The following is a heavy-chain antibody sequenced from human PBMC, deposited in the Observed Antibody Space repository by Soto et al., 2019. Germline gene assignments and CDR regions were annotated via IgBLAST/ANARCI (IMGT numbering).Heavy chain of an antibody. CDR1: GGSISSGNYY. CDR3: AREGVAPYYYYGMDV. D-gene: IGHD5-12*01. V-gene: IGHV4-30-4*01. J-gene: IGHJ6*02. CDR2: ISYSGST. Sequence: SETLSLTCTVSGGSISSGNYYWSWIRQPPGKGLEWIGFISYSGSTYYSTSLKSRVTISVDTSKSQFSLNLSFVTAADTAVYYCAREGVAPYYYYGMDVWGQGTPVTVSS.